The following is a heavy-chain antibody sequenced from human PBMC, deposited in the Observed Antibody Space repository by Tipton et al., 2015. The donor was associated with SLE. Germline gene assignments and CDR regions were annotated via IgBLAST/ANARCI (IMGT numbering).Heavy chain of an antibody. D-gene: IGHD2-8*01. CDR1: GYTFTTYY. Sequence: QLVQSGAEVKKTGASVKVSCKASGYTFTTYYMHWVRQAPGQGLEYMGMINPSGGSTTYAQKFQGRVTVTRDTSTSTVYMDLSSLRSGDTAVYYCARVIPYCTQGVCCNDGFDIWRQGIMVTVSS. J-gene: IGHJ3*02. CDR2: INPSGGST. CDR3: ARVIPYCTQGVCCNDGFDI. V-gene: IGHV1-46*01.